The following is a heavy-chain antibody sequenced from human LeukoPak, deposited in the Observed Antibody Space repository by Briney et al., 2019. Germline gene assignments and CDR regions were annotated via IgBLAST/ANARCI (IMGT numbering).Heavy chain of an antibody. CDR2: IKEDGSQR. Sequence: GGSLRLSCAASGFTFSSFWMSWVRQAPGKGLEWVANIKEDGSQRYYVNSVKGRFTISRDNAKNSLYLQMSSLRAEDTAVYYCASVKGYAFDIWGQGTMVIVSS. D-gene: IGHD1-1*01. CDR1: GFTFSSFW. CDR3: ASVKGYAFDI. V-gene: IGHV3-7*01. J-gene: IGHJ3*02.